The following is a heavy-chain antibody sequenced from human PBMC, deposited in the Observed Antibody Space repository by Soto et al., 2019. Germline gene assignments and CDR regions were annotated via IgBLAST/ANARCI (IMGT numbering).Heavy chain of an antibody. J-gene: IGHJ6*02. CDR2: IIPIFGTA. Sequence: SVKVSCKASGGTFSSYAISWVRQAPGQGLEWMGGIIPIFGTANYAQKFQGRVTITADESTSTAYMELSSLRSEDTAVYYCARGGPYCGGDCYSGWVTYGMDVWGQGTTVTVSS. CDR3: ARGGPYCGGDCYSGWVTYGMDV. V-gene: IGHV1-69*13. D-gene: IGHD2-21*02. CDR1: GGTFSSYA.